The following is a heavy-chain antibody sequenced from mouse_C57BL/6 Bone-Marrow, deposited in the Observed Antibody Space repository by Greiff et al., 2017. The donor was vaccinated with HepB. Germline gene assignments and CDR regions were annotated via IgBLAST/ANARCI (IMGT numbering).Heavy chain of an antibody. Sequence: VQLQQSGPELVKPGASVKISCKASGYTFTDYYMNWVKQSHGKSLEWIGDINPNNGGTSYNQKFKGKATLTVDKSSSTAYMELRRLTSEDSAVYYCAKEEDLLPLYFDYWGQGTTLTVSS. V-gene: IGHV1-26*01. CDR1: GYTFTDYY. D-gene: IGHD2-1*01. CDR3: AKEEDLLPLYFDY. J-gene: IGHJ2*01. CDR2: INPNNGGT.